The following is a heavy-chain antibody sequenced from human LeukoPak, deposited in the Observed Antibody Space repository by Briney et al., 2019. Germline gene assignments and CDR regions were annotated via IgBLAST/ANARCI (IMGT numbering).Heavy chain of an antibody. CDR3: AKLAKYFYGSETYYFFEH. V-gene: IGHV3-7*01. J-gene: IGHJ4*02. CDR1: GFSFTTYW. CDR2: IKQDGTEK. D-gene: IGHD3-10*01. Sequence: GGSLRLSCAASGFSFTTYWMSWVRQAPGKGLEWVANIKQDGTEKYYVDSVKGRFTISRDNAKNSLYLQMNSLRVEDTAVYYCAKLAKYFYGSETYYFFEHWGQGTPVTASS.